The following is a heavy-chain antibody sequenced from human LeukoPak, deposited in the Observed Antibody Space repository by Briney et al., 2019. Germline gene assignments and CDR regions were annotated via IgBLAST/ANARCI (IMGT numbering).Heavy chain of an antibody. CDR1: VYTFTSYD. V-gene: IGHV1-8*01. D-gene: IGHD5-12*01. CDR2: MNPDSGDT. J-gene: IGHJ3*01. CDR3: ASRTSSGYDYDVFDL. Sequence: ASVKVSCEASVYTFTSYDINWVRQTAGQGLEWMGWMNPDSGDTGYAPKFQGRVIMTRNTSIRTAYMELSSLTSEDTAVYYCASRTSSGYDYDVFDLWGQGTVVTVSS.